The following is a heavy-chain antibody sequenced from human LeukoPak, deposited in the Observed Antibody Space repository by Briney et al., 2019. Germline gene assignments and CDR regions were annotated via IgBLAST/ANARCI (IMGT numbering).Heavy chain of an antibody. V-gene: IGHV3-21*01. D-gene: IGHD1-14*01. Sequence: GGSLRLSCAASGFTVSSYSMNWVRQAPGKGLEWVSSISSSSSYIYYADSVKGRFTISRDNAKNSLYLQMNSLRAEDTAVYYCASPLRTGAAFYAFDIWGQGTMVTVSS. CDR1: GFTVSSYS. CDR2: ISSSSSYI. J-gene: IGHJ3*02. CDR3: ASPLRTGAAFYAFDI.